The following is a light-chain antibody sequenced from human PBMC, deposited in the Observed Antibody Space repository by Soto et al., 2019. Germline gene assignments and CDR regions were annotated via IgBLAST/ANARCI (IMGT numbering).Light chain of an antibody. CDR3: RQRSHWPQT. CDR2: HAS. J-gene: IGKJ1*01. V-gene: IGKV3-11*01. Sequence: PGQRATLSCRASHSVSSYLAWYQQKPGQAPRLLIYHASNRATGIPARFSGSGSGTDFTLTIRGLQPEDFAIYYCRQRSHWPQTVGQGTKVDIK. CDR1: HSVSSY.